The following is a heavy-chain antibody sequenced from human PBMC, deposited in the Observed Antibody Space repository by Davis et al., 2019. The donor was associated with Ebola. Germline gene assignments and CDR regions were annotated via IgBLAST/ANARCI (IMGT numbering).Heavy chain of an antibody. CDR1: GFTFSDYY. V-gene: IGHV3-11*03. D-gene: IGHD6-6*01. Sequence: GGSLRLSCAASGFTFSDYYMSWIRQAPGKGLEWVSYISSSSSYTNYADSVKGRFTISRDNSKNTLYLQMNSLETEDTAVYYCVADPPGGSSLFDHWGQGALVIVSS. J-gene: IGHJ4*02. CDR3: VADPPGGSSLFDH. CDR2: ISSSSSYT.